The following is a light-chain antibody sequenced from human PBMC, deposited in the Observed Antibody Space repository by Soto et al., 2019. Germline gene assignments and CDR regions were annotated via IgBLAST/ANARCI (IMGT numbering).Light chain of an antibody. CDR1: ESVRHY. Sequence: EIVLTQSPATLSLSPGERATLSCRASESVRHYVAWYQQKPGQAPRLLIYDASTRATGIPARFSGSGSGTDYTLSIRSLEAEGLAVYYCQHRDNWSYIFGKGTKVDIK. J-gene: IGKJ2*01. V-gene: IGKV3-11*01. CDR2: DAS. CDR3: QHRDNWSYI.